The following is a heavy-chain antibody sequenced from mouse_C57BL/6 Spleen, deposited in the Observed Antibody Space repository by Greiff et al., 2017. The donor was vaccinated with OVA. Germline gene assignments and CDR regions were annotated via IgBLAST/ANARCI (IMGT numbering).Heavy chain of an antibody. J-gene: IGHJ4*01. Sequence: VQLQQSGAELVKPWASVKLSCKASGYTFTEYTIHWVKQRSGQGLEWIGWFYPGSGSIKYNEKFKDKATLTADKSSSTVYMELSRLTSEDSAVYFCARHDERGDYYGSEMAMDYWGQGTSVTVSS. D-gene: IGHD1-1*01. CDR1: GYTFTEYT. CDR3: ARHDERGDYYGSEMAMDY. CDR2: FYPGSGSI. V-gene: IGHV1-62-2*01.